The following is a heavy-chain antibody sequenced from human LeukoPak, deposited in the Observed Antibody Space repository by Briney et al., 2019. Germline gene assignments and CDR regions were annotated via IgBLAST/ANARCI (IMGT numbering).Heavy chain of an antibody. V-gene: IGHV4-39*01. CDR3: ARQPSRYCSGGSCYPI. CDR2: IYYSGTT. J-gene: IGHJ4*02. Sequence: SETLSLTCTVSGGSISSSSYYWGWLRQPPGTGLEWIGSIYYSGTTYYSPSLKSRVTKSVDTSRNQFSLKLSSVTAADTAVYYCARQPSRYCSGGSCYPIWGQGTLVTVSS. CDR1: GGSISSSSYY. D-gene: IGHD2-15*01.